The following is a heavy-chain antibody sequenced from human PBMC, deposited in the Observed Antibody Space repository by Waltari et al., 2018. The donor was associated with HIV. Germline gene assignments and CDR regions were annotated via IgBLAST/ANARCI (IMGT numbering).Heavy chain of an antibody. Sequence: EVQLLESGGGLVQTGGSLRLSCAASGFTFSTYDMNWVRQAPGKGLEWVSAISGSGGNTYYADSLKCRFTISRDNSKNTLYLQMNSLRAEDTAVYFCVKEHQYSHTWYSYYGMDVWGQGTTVTVSS. CDR1: GFTFSTYD. D-gene: IGHD6-13*01. CDR3: VKEHQYSHTWYSYYGMDV. J-gene: IGHJ6*02. V-gene: IGHV3-23*01. CDR2: ISGSGGNT.